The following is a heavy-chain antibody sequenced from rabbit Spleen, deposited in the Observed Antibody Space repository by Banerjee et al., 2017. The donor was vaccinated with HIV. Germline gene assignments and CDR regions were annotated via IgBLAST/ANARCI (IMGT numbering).Heavy chain of an antibody. Sequence: QEQLVESGGGLVKPGGTVTLTCTASGFSFNNNYYMCWVRQAPGKGLEWIGCILTGGGNTYYANWAKGRFTISKTSSTTVTLQMTSLTAADTATYFCARDTGSSFSSYGMDLWGPGTLVTVS. CDR1: GFSFNNNYY. CDR2: ILTGGGNT. J-gene: IGHJ6*01. CDR3: ARDTGSSFSSYGMDL. V-gene: IGHV1S45*01. D-gene: IGHD8-1*01.